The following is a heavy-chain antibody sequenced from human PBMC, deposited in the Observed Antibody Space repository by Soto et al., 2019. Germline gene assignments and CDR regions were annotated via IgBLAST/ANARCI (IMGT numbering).Heavy chain of an antibody. Sequence: SETLSLTCTVSGDSIGNSHWSWIRQPPGKGLEWIGLTFSRGSATYNPSLKSRVTISVDTSKNQLSLKLTSVTAADTAVYFCARARYYDWCFDRWGLGTPVTVSS. D-gene: IGHD3-9*01. J-gene: IGHJ4*02. CDR2: TFSRGSA. V-gene: IGHV4-4*09. CDR1: GDSIGNSH. CDR3: ARARYYDWCFDR.